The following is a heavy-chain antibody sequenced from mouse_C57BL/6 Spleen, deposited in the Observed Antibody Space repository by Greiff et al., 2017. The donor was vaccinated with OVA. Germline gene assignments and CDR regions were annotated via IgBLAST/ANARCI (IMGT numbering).Heavy chain of an antibody. D-gene: IGHD2-14*01. CDR3: ARGGEYDGTWFAY. Sequence: VQLQQPGAELVRPGTSVKLSCKASGYTFTSYWMHWVKQRPGQGLEWIGVIDPSDSYTNYNQKFKGKATLTVDTSSSTAYMQLSSLTSEDSAVYYCARGGEYDGTWFAYWGQGTLVTVSA. CDR1: GYTFTSYW. V-gene: IGHV1-59*01. J-gene: IGHJ3*01. CDR2: IDPSDSYT.